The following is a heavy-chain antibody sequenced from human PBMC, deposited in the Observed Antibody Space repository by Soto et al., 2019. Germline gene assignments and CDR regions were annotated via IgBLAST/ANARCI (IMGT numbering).Heavy chain of an antibody. CDR3: ARHLAYGGTSPRYYFDY. D-gene: IGHD2-2*01. CDR1: GYSFTSYW. V-gene: IGHV5-51*01. J-gene: IGHJ4*02. Sequence: GESLKISCKGSGYSFTSYWIGWVRQMPGKGLEWMGIIYPGDSDTRYSPSFQGQVTISADKSISTAYLQWSSLKASDTAMYYCARHLAYGGTSPRYYFDYWGQGTLVTVSS. CDR2: IYPGDSDT.